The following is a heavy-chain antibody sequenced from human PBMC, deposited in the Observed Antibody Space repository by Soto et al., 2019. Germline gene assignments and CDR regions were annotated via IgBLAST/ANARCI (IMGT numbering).Heavy chain of an antibody. J-gene: IGHJ4*02. Sequence: ASVKVSCKASGYTFTGYYMHWVRQAPGQGLEWMGWINPNSGGTNYAQKFQGWVTMTGDTSISTAYMELSRLRSDDTAVYYCARDSLETYYYDSSGYYELDYWGQGTLVTVSS. CDR3: ARDSLETYYYDSSGYYELDY. V-gene: IGHV1-2*04. CDR2: INPNSGGT. D-gene: IGHD3-22*01. CDR1: GYTFTGYY.